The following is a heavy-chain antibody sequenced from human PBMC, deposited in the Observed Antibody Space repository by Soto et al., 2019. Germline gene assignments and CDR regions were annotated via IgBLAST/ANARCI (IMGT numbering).Heavy chain of an antibody. Sequence: QVQLVQSGAEEKKPGASVKVSCKASGYTFTSYAMHWVRQAPGQRLEWMGWINAGNGNTKYSQKFQGRVTITRDTSESTAYMELSSVRSEDTAVYYCERGVGDSATDYWGQGTLVSVAS. CDR1: GYTFTSYA. D-gene: IGHD2-15*01. J-gene: IGHJ4*02. V-gene: IGHV1-3*05. CDR3: ERGVGDSATDY. CDR2: INAGNGNT.